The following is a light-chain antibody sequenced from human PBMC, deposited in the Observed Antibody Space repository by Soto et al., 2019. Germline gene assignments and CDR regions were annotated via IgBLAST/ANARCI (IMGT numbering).Light chain of an antibody. CDR1: NSNIGSNT. CDR3: AAWDDSLNGPV. CDR2: ANH. V-gene: IGLV1-44*01. J-gene: IGLJ2*01. Sequence: QSVLTQPPSASGTPGQRVTISCSGSNSNIGSNTVNWYQQLPGTAPKLLITANHQRPSGVPDRFSGSKSGTSASLAISGLQSEDDADYYCAAWDDSLNGPVFGGGTKLTVL.